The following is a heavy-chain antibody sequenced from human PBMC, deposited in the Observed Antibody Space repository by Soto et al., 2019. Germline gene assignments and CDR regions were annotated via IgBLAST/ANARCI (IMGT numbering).Heavy chain of an antibody. CDR3: ARAPKVSGSAQTRPDF. V-gene: IGHV4-34*01. J-gene: IGHJ4*02. CDR2: ISPSGTT. D-gene: IGHD6-6*01. Sequence: SETLSLTCSLYSGSLSGYYWSWIRQPPGKGLEWVGEISPSGTTNYSPSLKSRVSISVDTSKNQFSLNLTSLTAADTAVYYCARAPKVSGSAQTRPDFWGQGSLVTVSS. CDR1: SGSLSGYY.